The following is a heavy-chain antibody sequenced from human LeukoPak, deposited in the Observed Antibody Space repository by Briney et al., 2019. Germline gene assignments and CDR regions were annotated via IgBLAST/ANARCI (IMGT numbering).Heavy chain of an antibody. J-gene: IGHJ5*02. CDR2: IWYDGSHQ. Sequence: GGSLRLSCAAYGFSFSTYGMHWVRQAPGKRLESVAVIWYDGSHQYYADSVKGRFTISRDMSNNTLYLQMNNLRVDDTALYYCARDLGLRYGSGAYRFDPWGQGTQVIASS. CDR3: ARDLGLRYGSGAYRFDP. CDR1: GFSFSTYG. V-gene: IGHV3-33*08. D-gene: IGHD3-10*01.